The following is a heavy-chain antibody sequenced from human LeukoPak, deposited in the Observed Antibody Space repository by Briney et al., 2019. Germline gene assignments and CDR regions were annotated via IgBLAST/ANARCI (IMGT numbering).Heavy chain of an antibody. V-gene: IGHV3-23*01. Sequence: GGSLRLSCAASGFTFNRYAMSWVRQAPGKGLEWVSAISARGGSTYYADSVKGRFSISKDMSSNTLYLQMHSLRAEDTAVYYCAKDGEGRYFDWTEYYFDSWGQGTLVTVSS. D-gene: IGHD3-9*01. CDR3: AKDGEGRYFDWTEYYFDS. CDR2: ISARGGST. J-gene: IGHJ4*02. CDR1: GFTFNRYA.